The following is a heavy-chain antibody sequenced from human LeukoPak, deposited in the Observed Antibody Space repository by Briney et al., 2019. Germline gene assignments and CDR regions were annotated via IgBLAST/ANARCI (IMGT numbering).Heavy chain of an antibody. V-gene: IGHV3-15*01. Sequence: PGGSLRLSCAASGFTFSDAWMSWVRQAPGKGLEWVGRIKRKIDGGGTADYAAPVKGRFTISRDDSKNTLFLQMNSLETEDTGVYYCTDDLHYFASDWGQGTRVTVSS. CDR2: IKRKIDGGGTA. D-gene: IGHD3-10*01. CDR3: TDDLHYFASD. CDR1: GFTFSDAW. J-gene: IGHJ4*02.